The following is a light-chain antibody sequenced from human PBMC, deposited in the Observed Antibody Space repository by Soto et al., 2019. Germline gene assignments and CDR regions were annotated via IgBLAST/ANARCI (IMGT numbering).Light chain of an antibody. J-gene: IGKJ1*01. V-gene: IGKV3-15*01. CDR2: GAS. CDR1: QSVTSN. Sequence: EIVMTHSPATLSVSPGARATLSCRSSQSVTSNLAWYQQKPGQAPRLLIYGASTRATGIPARFSGSGSGTEFTLTIRSLQSEDFAVYYCQQYNNWPPMTFGQGTKV. CDR3: QQYNNWPPMT.